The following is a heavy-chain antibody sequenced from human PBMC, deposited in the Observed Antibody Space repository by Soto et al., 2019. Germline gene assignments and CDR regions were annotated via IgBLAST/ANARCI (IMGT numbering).Heavy chain of an antibody. Sequence: SLRLSCAASGVTFSSYAMHWVRQAPGKGLEWVAVISYDGSNKYYADSVKGGFTISRDNSKNTLYLQMNSLRAEETAVYYCASRLGSYYYHYGMDVWGQGTTVTVSS. CDR3: ASRLGSYYYHYGMDV. D-gene: IGHD1-26*01. CDR1: GVTFSSYA. J-gene: IGHJ6*02. V-gene: IGHV3-30-3*01. CDR2: ISYDGSNK.